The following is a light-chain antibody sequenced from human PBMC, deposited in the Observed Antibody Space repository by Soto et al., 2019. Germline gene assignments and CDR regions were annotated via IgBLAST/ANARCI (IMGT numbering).Light chain of an antibody. J-gene: IGLJ1*01. Sequence: QSALTQPRSVSGSPGQSVTISCTGTSSDVGSYKDVSWYQHHTGKAPKLMIYDVSERPSGVPDRFSGSKSGNTASLTISGLQAEDEANYYCCAYADTFYVFGTVTKLTVL. V-gene: IGLV2-11*01. CDR2: DVS. CDR3: CAYADTFYV. CDR1: SSDVGSYKD.